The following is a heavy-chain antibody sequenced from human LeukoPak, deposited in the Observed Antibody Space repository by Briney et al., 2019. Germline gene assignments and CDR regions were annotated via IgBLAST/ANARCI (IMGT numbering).Heavy chain of an antibody. D-gene: IGHD3-22*01. Sequence: PGGSLRLSCAASGFTFDDYAMHWVRQAPGKGLEWVSGISWNSGSIDYADSVKGRFTISRENAKNSMYLQMNSLRAEDMALYYCATGSRLSSGNFAYWGQGTLVTVSS. J-gene: IGHJ4*02. V-gene: IGHV3-9*03. CDR1: GFTFDDYA. CDR2: ISWNSGSI. CDR3: ATGSRLSSGNFAY.